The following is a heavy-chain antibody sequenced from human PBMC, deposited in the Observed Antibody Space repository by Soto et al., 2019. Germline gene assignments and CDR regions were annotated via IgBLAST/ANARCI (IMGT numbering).Heavy chain of an antibody. J-gene: IGHJ6*02. Sequence: GESLKISCKGSGYSFTSYWITWVRQMPGKGLEWMGRIDPSDSYTNYSPSFQGHDTISADKSISTAYLQWSSLKASDTAMYYCAGGGVRGVITRTRDYYGMDVWGQGTTVTVSS. CDR1: GYSFTSYW. D-gene: IGHD3-10*01. CDR3: AGGGVRGVITRTRDYYGMDV. CDR2: IDPSDSYT. V-gene: IGHV5-10-1*01.